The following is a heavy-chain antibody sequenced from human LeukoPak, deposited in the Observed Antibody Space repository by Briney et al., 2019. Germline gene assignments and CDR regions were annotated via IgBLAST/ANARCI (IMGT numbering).Heavy chain of an antibody. V-gene: IGHV2-70*11. D-gene: IGHD1-26*01. CDR2: IDWDDDK. CDR1: GFSLTTSKMC. Sequence: SGPALVKPTQTLTLTCTFSGFSLTTSKMCVNWNRQPPGKALEWLARIDWDDDKYYSTSLKTRLTISKDTSKNQVVLTMTNMDPVDTATYYCARKNSGSYFDYWGQGTLVTVSS. CDR3: ARKNSGSYFDY. J-gene: IGHJ4*02.